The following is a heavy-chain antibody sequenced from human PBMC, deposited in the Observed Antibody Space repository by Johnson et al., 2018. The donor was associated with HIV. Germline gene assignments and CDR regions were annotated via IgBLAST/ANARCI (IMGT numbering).Heavy chain of an antibody. V-gene: IGHV3-53*01. D-gene: IGHD6-13*01. J-gene: IGHJ3*02. Sequence: VQLVESGGGLIQPGGSLRLSCAVFGFTVSRNYMSWVRQAPGTGMEWVSVIHSGGSTYYADSVQGRFTISRDNSKNTLYLQMNSQRVEDTALYYCAKVSSWYFLRAFDIWGQGTMVTVSS. CDR1: GFTVSRNY. CDR3: AKVSSWYFLRAFDI. CDR2: IHSGGST.